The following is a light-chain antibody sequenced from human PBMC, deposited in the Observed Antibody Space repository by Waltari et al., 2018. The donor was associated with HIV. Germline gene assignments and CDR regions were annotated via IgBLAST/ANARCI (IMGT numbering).Light chain of an antibody. CDR3: QQYGTSPLFA. J-gene: IGKJ3*01. CDR2: GAS. V-gene: IGKV3-20*01. Sequence: EIVLTQSPGTLPLSPGERATLSCRASQSLSNTYLAWYQQRPGQPPRLLIHGASSRAAGIPDRFSGSGSGTDFTLTISRLEPEDFAVYYCQQYGTSPLFAFGPGTTVDIK. CDR1: QSLSNTY.